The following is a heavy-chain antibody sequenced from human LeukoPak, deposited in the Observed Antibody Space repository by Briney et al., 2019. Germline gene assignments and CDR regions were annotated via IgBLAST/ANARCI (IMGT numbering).Heavy chain of an antibody. V-gene: IGHV3-33*01. Sequence: GGSLRLSCAASGFTFSSYGMHWVRQAPGKGLEWVAVIWYDGSNKYYADSVKGRFTISRDNAKNSLYLQMNSLRAEDTAVYYCARVRGGSYSPNYFDYWGQGTLVTVSS. D-gene: IGHD1-26*01. J-gene: IGHJ4*02. CDR3: ARVRGGSYSPNYFDY. CDR2: IWYDGSNK. CDR1: GFTFSSYG.